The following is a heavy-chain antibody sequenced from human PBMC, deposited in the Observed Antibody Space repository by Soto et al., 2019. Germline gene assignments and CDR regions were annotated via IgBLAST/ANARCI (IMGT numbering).Heavy chain of an antibody. V-gene: IGHV1-8*01. CDR3: ARVGLDPKSMAVATHDFDS. CDR2: MNPNSGNT. CDR1: GYTFTSYD. Sequence: QVQLVQSGAEVKKPGASVKVSCKASGYTFTSYDINWVRQATGQGLEWMGWMNPNSGNTGYAQKFQGRVTMTRNTSKSTAYVERSSLRSEDTAGYYCARVGLDPKSMAVATHDFDSWGQGTLVTVPS. D-gene: IGHD6-19*01. J-gene: IGHJ4*02.